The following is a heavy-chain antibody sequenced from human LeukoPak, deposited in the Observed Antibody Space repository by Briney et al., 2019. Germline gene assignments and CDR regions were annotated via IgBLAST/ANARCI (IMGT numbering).Heavy chain of an antibody. CDR1: GGSISSGDYY. CDR2: IYYSGST. D-gene: IGHD3-10*01. J-gene: IGHJ4*02. Sequence: SQTLSLTRTVSGGSISSGDYYWSWIRQPPGKGLEWIGYIYYSGSTYYNPSLKSRVTISVDTSKNQFSLKLSPVTAADTAVYYCASHRGYFYYLDYWGQGILVTVSS. V-gene: IGHV4-30-4*08. CDR3: ASHRGYFYYLDY.